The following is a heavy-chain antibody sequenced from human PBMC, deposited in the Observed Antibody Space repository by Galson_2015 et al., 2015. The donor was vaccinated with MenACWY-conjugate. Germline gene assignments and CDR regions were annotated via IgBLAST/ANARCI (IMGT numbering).Heavy chain of an antibody. V-gene: IGHV4-39*07. CDR1: GASITSSDYY. D-gene: IGHD2-15*01. CDR3: ARESSYCSGGTCGYF. Sequence: ASGASITSSDYYGGWIRQPPGKGLEWIGTVFYNGTTYYNPSLKSRVTISVDTSKNQISLNLNSATAADTAVYYCARESSYCSGGTCGYFWGQGTLVTVSS. CDR2: VFYNGTT. J-gene: IGHJ4*02.